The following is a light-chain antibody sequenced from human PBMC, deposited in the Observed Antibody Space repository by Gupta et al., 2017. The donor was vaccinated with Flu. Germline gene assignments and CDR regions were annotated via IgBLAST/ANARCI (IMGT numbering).Light chain of an antibody. CDR1: QSASNK. CDR2: GAS. Sequence: EIVLTQSPATLSVSPGERATLSCRATQSASNKVAWYQQKLGQAPRLLIYGASTRATGIPARFSGRGSGTEFTLTISSLQSEDFAVYYCQQYNDWWTFGQGTKVEIK. CDR3: QQYNDWWT. J-gene: IGKJ1*01. V-gene: IGKV3-15*01.